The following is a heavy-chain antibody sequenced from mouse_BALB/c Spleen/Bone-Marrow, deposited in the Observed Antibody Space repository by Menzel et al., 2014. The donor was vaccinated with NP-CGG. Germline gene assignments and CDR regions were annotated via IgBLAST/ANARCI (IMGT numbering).Heavy chain of an antibody. Sequence: EVQLQESGPGLVKPSQSLSLTCTVTGYSITSDYARHWIRQFPGNKLEWMGYISYSGSTSYYPYLKSRISITRDTSKNQFFLQLNSVTNEDTATYYCARSADWYFGVWGAGTRSPSPQ. CDR3: ARSADWYFGV. CDR2: ISYSGST. CDR1: GYSITSDYA. J-gene: IGHJ1*01. V-gene: IGHV3-2*02.